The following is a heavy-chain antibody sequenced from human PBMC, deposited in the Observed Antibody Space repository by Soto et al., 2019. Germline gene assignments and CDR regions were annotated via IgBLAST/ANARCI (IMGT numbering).Heavy chain of an antibody. CDR2: IYYSGTT. CDR3: ARREIEGPIDY. Sequence: QVQLQESGPGLVKPSDTLSLTCAVSAYSISSSNWWGWIRQPPGKGLEWIGYIYYSGTTYYNPSLKSRVTMSLDTCKNQFSLKLTSVTAVDTAVYYCARREIEGPIDYWGQGTLVTVSS. V-gene: IGHV4-28*01. J-gene: IGHJ4*02. D-gene: IGHD1-26*01. CDR1: AYSISSSNW.